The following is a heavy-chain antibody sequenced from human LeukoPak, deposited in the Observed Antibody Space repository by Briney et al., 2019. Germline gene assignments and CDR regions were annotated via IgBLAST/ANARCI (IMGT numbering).Heavy chain of an antibody. D-gene: IGHD3-10*01. CDR2: IYYSGST. V-gene: IGHV4-39*01. J-gene: IGHJ4*02. CDR3: ARGWSYYGSGSYYLDY. Sequence: PSETLSLTCTVSGGSISSSSYCWGWIRQPPGKGLEWIGSIYYSGSTYYNPSLKSRVTISVDKSKNQFSLTLSSVTAADTAVYYCARGWSYYGSGSYYLDYWGQGTLVTVSS. CDR1: GGSISSSSYC.